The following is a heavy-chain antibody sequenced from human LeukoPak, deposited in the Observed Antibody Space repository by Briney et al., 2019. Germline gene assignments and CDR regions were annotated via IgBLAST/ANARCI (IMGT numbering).Heavy chain of an antibody. CDR1: GFTFSSYE. V-gene: IGHV3-48*03. J-gene: IGHJ6*02. CDR2: ISSSGSNT. CDR3: ARDYGMDV. Sequence: GGSLRLSCVASGFTFSSYEMNWVRQAPGKGLEWVSYISSSGSNTLYADSVKGRFTISRDNAKNSLYLQMNSLRAEDTAVYYCARDYGMDVWGQGTTVTVSS.